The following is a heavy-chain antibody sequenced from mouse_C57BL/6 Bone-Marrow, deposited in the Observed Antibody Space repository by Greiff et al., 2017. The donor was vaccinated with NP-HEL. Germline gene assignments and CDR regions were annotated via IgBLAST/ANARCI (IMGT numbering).Heavy chain of an antibody. V-gene: IGHV1-81*01. D-gene: IGHD2-14*01. CDR1: GYTFPCHG. Sequence: VQLQQSGAELARPGASVKLSCKSSGYTFPCHGISWVQQTTGQGLEWIGEINPRSGNTNYNEKLKGKASLTADKSSSTTYMELRSLTSEDSAVYFCARRTTTYYCDYWGQGTTLTVSS. CDR2: INPRSGNT. J-gene: IGHJ2*01. CDR3: ARRTTTYYCDY.